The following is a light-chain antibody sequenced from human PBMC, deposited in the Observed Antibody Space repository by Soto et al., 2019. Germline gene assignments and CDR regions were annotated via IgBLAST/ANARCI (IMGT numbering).Light chain of an antibody. CDR2: GNN. CDR1: SSNIGGNG. CDR3: AAWDDSLSGVG. Sequence: QSVLTQPPSASGTPGQRVTISCSGSSSNIGGNGVSWYQQLPGTAPKLLIYGNNQRPSGVPDRFSGSKSGTSASLAISGLQSEDEAEYFCAAWDDSLSGVGFGGGTKLTVL. J-gene: IGLJ2*01. V-gene: IGLV1-44*01.